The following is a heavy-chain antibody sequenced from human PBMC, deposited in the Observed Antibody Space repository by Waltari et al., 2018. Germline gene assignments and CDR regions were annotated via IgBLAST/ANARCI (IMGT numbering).Heavy chain of an antibody. D-gene: IGHD5-12*01. Sequence: QLQLQESGPGLVKPSETLSLTCSVSGGSITTSRHYWGWIRQPPGQGLEWIGTISYNGATYTSPSLKGRVTMSRDTSKNQLSLTLASVTAADTAVYYCATYIGASIGTAAFDVWGQGTMVTVSS. CDR3: ATYIGASIGTAAFDV. J-gene: IGHJ3*01. CDR2: ISYNGAT. CDR1: GGSITTSRHY. V-gene: IGHV4-39*01.